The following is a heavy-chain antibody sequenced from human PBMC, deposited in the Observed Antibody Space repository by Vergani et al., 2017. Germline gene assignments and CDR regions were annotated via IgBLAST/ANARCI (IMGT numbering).Heavy chain of an antibody. CDR1: GFTFSNYG. Sequence: QVQLVESGGGVVQPGGSLRLSCAASGFTFSNYGMHWVRQAPGKGLEWVAFIRYDGSNKYYADSVKGRFTISRDNSKNTLYLQMNSLRAEDTAVYYCAKGLGATNVDYWGQGTLVTVSS. CDR3: AKGLGATNVDY. V-gene: IGHV3-30*02. D-gene: IGHD1-26*01. CDR2: IRYDGSNK. J-gene: IGHJ4*02.